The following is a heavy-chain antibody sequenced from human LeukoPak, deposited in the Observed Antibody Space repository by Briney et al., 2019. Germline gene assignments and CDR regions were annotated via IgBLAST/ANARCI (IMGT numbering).Heavy chain of an antibody. CDR3: ARAMPGRYFDY. CDR1: GFTFSNSA. Sequence: GGSLRLSCAASGFTFSNSAMSWVRKAPGKGLEWVSAISGSGDSTYYADSVKGRFTISRDNSKNTLYLQMNSLRAEDTAVYYCARAMPGRYFDYWGQGTLVTVSS. D-gene: IGHD2-2*01. J-gene: IGHJ4*02. CDR2: ISGSGDST. V-gene: IGHV3-23*01.